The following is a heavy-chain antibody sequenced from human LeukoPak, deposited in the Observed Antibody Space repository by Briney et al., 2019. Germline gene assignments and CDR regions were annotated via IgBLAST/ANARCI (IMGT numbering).Heavy chain of an antibody. J-gene: IGHJ3*02. CDR1: VYTFTSYG. V-gene: IGHV1-69*04. Sequence: GASVKGSCKASVYTFTSYGISWVRQAPGQGREWMGRIIPILGIANYAQKFQGRVTITADKSTSTAYMELSSLRSEDTAVYYCARDLPVPYDAFDIWGQGTMVTVSS. CDR3: ARDLPVPYDAFDI. CDR2: IIPILGIA. D-gene: IGHD2-2*01.